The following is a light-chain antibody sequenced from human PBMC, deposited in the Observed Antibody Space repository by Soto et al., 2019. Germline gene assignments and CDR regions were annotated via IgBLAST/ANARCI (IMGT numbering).Light chain of an antibody. CDR3: QQSYSTPLT. J-gene: IGKJ4*01. V-gene: IGKV1-39*01. CDR1: QSISSY. Sequence: DIPMTQSPSSLSASVGDRVTITCRASQSISSYLNWYQQKPGKAPKLLIYAASSLQSGVPSRFSGSGSGTDFTLTISILQPEDFATYYCQQSYSTPLTFGGGTKVEIK. CDR2: AAS.